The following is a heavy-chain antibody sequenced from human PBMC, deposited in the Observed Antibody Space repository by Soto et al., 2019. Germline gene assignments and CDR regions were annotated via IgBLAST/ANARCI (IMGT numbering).Heavy chain of an antibody. CDR2: IYHSGTT. J-gene: IGHJ6*02. D-gene: IGHD4-4*01. Sequence: PSETLSLTCAVSGDSISSGYYWAWIRQPPGKGLEWIGSIYHSGTTYYNPSLKSRVTISVDTSKNQFSLKLSSVTAADSAVHYCARGSTVTPTRYYYYGMDVWGQGTTVTVSS. CDR1: GDSISSGYY. CDR3: ARGSTVTPTRYYYYGMDV. V-gene: IGHV4-38-2*01.